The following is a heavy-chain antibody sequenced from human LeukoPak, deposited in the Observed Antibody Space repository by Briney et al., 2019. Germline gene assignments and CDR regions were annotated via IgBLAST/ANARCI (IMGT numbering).Heavy chain of an antibody. D-gene: IGHD2-2*02. J-gene: IGHJ3*02. V-gene: IGHV4-38-2*02. CDR3: ARETDCSSTSCYTNAFDI. CDR1: GYSISSGYY. CDR2: IYHSGST. Sequence: SETLSLTCTVSGYSISSGYYWGWIRQPPGKGLEWIGSIYHSGSTYYNPSLKSRVTISVDTSKNQFSLKLSSVTAADTAVYYCARETDCSSTSCYTNAFDIWGQGTMVTVSS.